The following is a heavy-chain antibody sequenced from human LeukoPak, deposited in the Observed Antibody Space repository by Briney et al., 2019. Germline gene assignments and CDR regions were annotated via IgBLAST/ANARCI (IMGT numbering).Heavy chain of an antibody. CDR1: GGSISSGGYY. CDR3: ARGPPPDFDY. CDR2: IYHSGST. J-gene: IGHJ4*02. V-gene: IGHV4-30-2*01. Sequence: SQTLSLTCTVSGGSISSGGYYWSWIRQPPGKGLEWIGYIYHSGSTYYNPSLKSRVTISVDRSKNQFSLRLTSVTAADTAVYYCARGPPPDFDYWGQGTLVTVSS.